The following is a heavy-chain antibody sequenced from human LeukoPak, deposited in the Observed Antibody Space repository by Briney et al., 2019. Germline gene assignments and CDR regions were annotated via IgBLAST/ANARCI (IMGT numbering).Heavy chain of an antibody. CDR1: GDSVSSNSAA. CDR2: TYYRSKLYD. D-gene: IGHD3-16*01. J-gene: IGHJ5*02. V-gene: IGHV6-1*01. CDR3: AKDSGFGLNGFDP. Sequence: SQTLSLTCAISGDSVSSNSAAWNWIRQSPSRGLEWLGRTYYRSKLYDDYAVSVKSRITINPDTSKNQFSLQLNSVTPDDTAVYYCAKDSGFGLNGFDPWGQGTLVTVSS.